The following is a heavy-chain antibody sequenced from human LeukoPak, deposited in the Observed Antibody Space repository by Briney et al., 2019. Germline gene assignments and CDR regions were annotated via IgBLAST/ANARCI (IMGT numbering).Heavy chain of an antibody. CDR3: ARGLYDFWSGLTYYYYGMDV. CDR1: GGSISSYY. Sequence: PSETLSLTCTVSGGSISSYYWSWIRQPPGKGLEWIGYIYCSGSTNYNPSLKSRVTISVDTSKNQFSLKLSSVTAADTAVYYCARGLYDFWSGLTYYYYGMDVWGQGTTVTVSS. J-gene: IGHJ6*02. V-gene: IGHV4-59*01. D-gene: IGHD3-3*01. CDR2: IYCSGST.